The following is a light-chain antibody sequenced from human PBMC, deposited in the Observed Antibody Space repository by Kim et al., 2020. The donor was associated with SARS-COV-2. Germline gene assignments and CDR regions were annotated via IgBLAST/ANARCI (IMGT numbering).Light chain of an antibody. V-gene: IGLV10-54*04. J-gene: IGLJ3*02. Sequence: TATLPCTGNSDNVGYEGAAWLQQHQGHPPNLLSYRNNNRPSAISERFSASRSGNIASLTITGLQPADEADYYCSAWDSSLSAWVFGGGTQLTVL. CDR2: RNN. CDR3: SAWDSSLSAWV. CDR1: SDNVGYEG.